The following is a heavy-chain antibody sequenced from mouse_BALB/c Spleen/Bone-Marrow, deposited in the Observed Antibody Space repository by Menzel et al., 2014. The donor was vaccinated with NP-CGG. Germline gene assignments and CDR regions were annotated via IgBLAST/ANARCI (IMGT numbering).Heavy chain of an antibody. Sequence: EVQRVESGGGLVQPGGSMKLSCVAPGFTFSNYWMNWVRQSPEKGLEWVAEIRLKSNNYATHYAESVKGRFTISRDDSKRSVYLQMNNLRAEDTGIYYCTRYYYGSSRGFAYWGQGTLVTVSA. CDR2: IRLKSNNYAT. J-gene: IGHJ3*01. V-gene: IGHV6-6*02. CDR3: TRYYYGSSRGFAY. D-gene: IGHD1-1*01. CDR1: GFTFSNYW.